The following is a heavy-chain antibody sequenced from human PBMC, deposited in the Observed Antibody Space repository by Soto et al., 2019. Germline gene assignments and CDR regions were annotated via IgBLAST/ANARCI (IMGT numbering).Heavy chain of an antibody. D-gene: IGHD3-3*01. CDR1: GFTFSSYS. CDR3: ARGRGYYMNASDI. J-gene: IGHJ3*02. Sequence: HPRGSLRLSCAASGFTFSSYSMSWVRQAPGKGLEWVSYISSSSTIYYADSVKGRFTISRDNAKNSLYLQMNSLRDEDTAVYYCARGRGYYMNASDIWGQGTMVTVSS. CDR2: ISSSSTI. V-gene: IGHV3-48*02.